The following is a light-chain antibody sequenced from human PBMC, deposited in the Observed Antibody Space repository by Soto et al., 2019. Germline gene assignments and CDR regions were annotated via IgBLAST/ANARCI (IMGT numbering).Light chain of an antibody. J-gene: IGKJ3*01. Sequence: DIELTQSPSSLSASVGDRVTIACRSSQNMNIYLNWYQQKPGNAPKLLIFESSSLQSGVPSRFSGSGSRRDFTLTISSLQREDFATYFCQQTSTAPFTFGPGTKVDIK. CDR3: QQTSTAPFT. CDR2: ESS. V-gene: IGKV1-39*01. CDR1: QNMNIY.